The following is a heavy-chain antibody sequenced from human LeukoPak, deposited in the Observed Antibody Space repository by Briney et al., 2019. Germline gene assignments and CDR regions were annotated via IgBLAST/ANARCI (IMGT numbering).Heavy chain of an antibody. CDR1: GFTFDDYA. J-gene: IGHJ4*02. V-gene: IGHV3-9*01. D-gene: IGHD6-13*01. CDR3: AKGTSYASSWYGSNDY. CDR2: ISWNSDSV. Sequence: GGSLRLSCAASGFTFDDYAMHWVRQAPGKGLEWISGISWNSDSVGYADSVKGRFTISRDNAKNSLYLQMSSLRVEDTAFYYCAKGTSYASSWYGSNDYWGQGTLVTVSS.